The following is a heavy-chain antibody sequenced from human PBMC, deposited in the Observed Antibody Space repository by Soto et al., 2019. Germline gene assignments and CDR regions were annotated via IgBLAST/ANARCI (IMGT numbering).Heavy chain of an antibody. CDR2: ISYDGSNK. V-gene: IGHV3-30-3*01. J-gene: IGHJ5*02. Sequence: GGSLRLSCAASGFTFSSYAMHWVRQAPGKGLEWVAVISYDGSNKYYADSVKGRFTISRDNSKNTLYLQMNGLRAEDTAVYYCASPKPPHYDIPIQPLRRGFDPWGQGTLVTVSS. CDR3: ASPKPPHYDIPIQPLRRGFDP. D-gene: IGHD3-9*01. CDR1: GFTFSSYA.